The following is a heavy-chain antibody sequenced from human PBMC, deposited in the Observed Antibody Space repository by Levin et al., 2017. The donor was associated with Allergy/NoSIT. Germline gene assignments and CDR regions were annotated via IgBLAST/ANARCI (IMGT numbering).Heavy chain of an antibody. CDR1: GGTFSSYA. D-gene: IGHD2-2*01. V-gene: IGHV1-69*13. J-gene: IGHJ6*03. CDR2: IIPIFGTA. CDR3: ARFPYCSSTSCYFRHKENYMDV. Sequence: SVKVSCKASGGTFSSYAISWVRQAPGQGLEWMGGIIPIFGTANYAQKFQGRVTITADESTSTAYMELSSLRSEDTAVYYCARFPYCSSTSCYFRHKENYMDVWGKGTTVTVSS.